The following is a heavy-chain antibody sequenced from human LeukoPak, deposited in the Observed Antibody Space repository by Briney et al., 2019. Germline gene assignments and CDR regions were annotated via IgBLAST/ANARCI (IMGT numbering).Heavy chain of an antibody. Sequence: GASVKVSCKASGGTFSSYATSWVRQAPGQGLEWMGGIIPIFGTANYAQKFQGRVTITADESTSTAYMELSSLRSEDTAVYYCARGGRDYYGSGSYYHDYWGQGTLVTVSS. D-gene: IGHD3-10*01. CDR3: ARGGRDYYGSGSYYHDY. J-gene: IGHJ4*02. CDR1: GGTFSSYA. CDR2: IIPIFGTA. V-gene: IGHV1-69*01.